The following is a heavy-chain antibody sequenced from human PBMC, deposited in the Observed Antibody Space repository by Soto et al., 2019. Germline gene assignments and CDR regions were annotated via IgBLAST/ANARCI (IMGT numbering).Heavy chain of an antibody. CDR1: GYSFTSYW. Sequence: PGESLKISCKGSGYSFTSYWIGWVRQMPGKGLEWMGIIYPGDSDTRYSPSFQGQVTISADKSISTAYLQWSSLKASDAAMYYCARRGPAWQWNYEVWYWFDPWGQGTLVTVSS. J-gene: IGHJ5*02. V-gene: IGHV5-51*01. D-gene: IGHD1-7*01. CDR2: IYPGDSDT. CDR3: ARRGPAWQWNYEVWYWFDP.